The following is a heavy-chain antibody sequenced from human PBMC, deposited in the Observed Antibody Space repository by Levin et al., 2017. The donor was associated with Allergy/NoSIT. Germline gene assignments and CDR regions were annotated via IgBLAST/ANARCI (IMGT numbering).Heavy chain of an antibody. CDR1: GGSISSSSYY. D-gene: IGHD2-15*01. V-gene: IGHV4-39*01. CDR2: IYYSGST. J-gene: IGHJ4*02. CDR3: ARNIVVVVAATPSVHPWDA. Sequence: PSETLSLTCTVSGGSISSSSYYWGWIRQPPGTGLEWIGSIYYSGSTYYNPSLKSRVTISVDTSKNQFSLKLSSVTAADTAVYYCARNIVVVVAATPSVHPWDAWGQGTLVTVSS.